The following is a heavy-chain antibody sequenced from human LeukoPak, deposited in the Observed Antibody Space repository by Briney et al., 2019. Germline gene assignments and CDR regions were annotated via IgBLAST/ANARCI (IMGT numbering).Heavy chain of an antibody. CDR2: ISWDGGST. V-gene: IGHV3-43*01. D-gene: IGHD3-10*01. Sequence: GGSLRLSCAASGFTFDDYTMHWVRQAPGKGLEWVSLISWDGGSTYYADSVKGRFTISRDNSKNSLYLQMNSLRTEDTALYYCAKESYYGSGEVDVWGKGTTVTISS. J-gene: IGHJ6*04. CDR1: GFTFDDYT. CDR3: AKESYYGSGEVDV.